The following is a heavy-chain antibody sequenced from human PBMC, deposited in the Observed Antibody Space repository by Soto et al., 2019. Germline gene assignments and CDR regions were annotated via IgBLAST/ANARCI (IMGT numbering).Heavy chain of an antibody. V-gene: IGHV2-5*01. CDR1: GFSLSTDGVG. D-gene: IGHD6-6*01. Sequence: QITLKQSGPPLVKPRETLTLTCTFSGFSLSTDGVGVGWIRQPPGKAPQWLALIYWNGDLRYNPSLNSRLTITTDTSKNQVVLTMTDMDPLDTATYYCAHRRVAARPDAFDVWGQGAMVSVSS. CDR2: IYWNGDL. J-gene: IGHJ3*01. CDR3: AHRRVAARPDAFDV.